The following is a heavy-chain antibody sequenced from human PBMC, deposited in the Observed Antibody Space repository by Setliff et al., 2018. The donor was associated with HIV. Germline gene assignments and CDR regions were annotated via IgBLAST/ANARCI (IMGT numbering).Heavy chain of an antibody. V-gene: IGHV1-69*06. D-gene: IGHD6-19*01. CDR3: ARGPANGWSGH. Sequence: GASVKVSCKASGGTFSGYAINWVRQAPGQGLEWMGRIIFIFGTANYAQKFRGRVTITADKSTSTAYMELSSLRSEDTAVYYCARGPANGWSGHWGQGTLVTVSS. CDR1: GGTFSGYA. CDR2: IIFIFGTA. J-gene: IGHJ4*02.